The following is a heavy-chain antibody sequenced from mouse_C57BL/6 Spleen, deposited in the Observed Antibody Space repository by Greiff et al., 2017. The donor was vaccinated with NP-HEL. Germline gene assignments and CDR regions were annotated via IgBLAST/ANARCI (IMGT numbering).Heavy chain of an antibody. V-gene: IGHV1-58*01. CDR2: IYIGNGYT. Sequence: EVQLQQSGAELVRPGSSVKMSCKTSGYTFTSYGINWVKQRPGQGLEWIGYIYIGNGYTEYNEKFKGKATLTSDTSSSTAYMQLSSLTSEDSAIYFCARSRLPDYGSSYWYFDVWGTGTTVTVSS. J-gene: IGHJ1*03. CDR3: ARSRLPDYGSSYWYFDV. D-gene: IGHD1-1*01. CDR1: GYTFTSYG.